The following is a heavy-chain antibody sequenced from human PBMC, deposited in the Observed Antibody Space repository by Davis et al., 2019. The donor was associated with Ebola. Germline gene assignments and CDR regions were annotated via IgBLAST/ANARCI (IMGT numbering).Heavy chain of an antibody. D-gene: IGHD3-22*01. V-gene: IGHV3-48*02. Sequence: GESLKISCAASGFTFSSYSMNWVRQAPGKGLEWVSYISSSGSTIYYADSVKGRFTISRDNAKNSLYLQMNSLRDEDTAVYYCARGYYDPDAFDIWGQGTMVTVSS. CDR3: ARGYYDPDAFDI. J-gene: IGHJ3*02. CDR2: ISSSGSTI. CDR1: GFTFSSYS.